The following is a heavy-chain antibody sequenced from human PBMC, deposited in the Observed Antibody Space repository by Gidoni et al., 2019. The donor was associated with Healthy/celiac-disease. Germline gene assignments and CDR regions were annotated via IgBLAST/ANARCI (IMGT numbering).Heavy chain of an antibody. J-gene: IGHJ4*02. D-gene: IGHD3-10*01. V-gene: IGHV3-30*18. CDR2: ISYDGSNN. Sequence: QVQLVESGGGVVQPGRSLRLYCAASGFTFSSYGMHWVRQAPGKGLEWVAVISYDGSNNYYADSVKGRFTISRDNSKNTLYLQMNSLRAEDTAVYYCAKDRSFDYWGQGTLVTVSS. CDR1: GFTFSSYG. CDR3: AKDRSFDY.